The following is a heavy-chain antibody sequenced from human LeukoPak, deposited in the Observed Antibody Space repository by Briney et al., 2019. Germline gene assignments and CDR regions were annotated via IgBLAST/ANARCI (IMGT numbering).Heavy chain of an antibody. D-gene: IGHD3-22*01. J-gene: IGHJ4*02. CDR1: GFTFSSYE. V-gene: IGHV3-48*03. CDR2: ISSSGSTI. CDR3: ASSSGYGKTELDY. Sequence: PGGSLRLSCAASGFTFSSYEMNWVRQAPGKGLEWVSYISSSGSTIYYADAVKGRLTISRDNAKNSLYLQMNSLRAEDTAVYYCASSSGYGKTELDYWGQGTLVTVSS.